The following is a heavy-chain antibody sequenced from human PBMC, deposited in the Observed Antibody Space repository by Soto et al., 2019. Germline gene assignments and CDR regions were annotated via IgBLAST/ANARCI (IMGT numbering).Heavy chain of an antibody. J-gene: IGHJ4*02. CDR1: GFTFSSYG. Sequence: GGSLRLSCAASGFTFSSYGMHWVRQAPGKGLEWVAVISYDGSNKYYADSVKGRFTISRDNSKNTLYLQMNSLRAEDTAVYYCAKGVGSDSGSYYDYWGQGTLVTVSS. CDR2: ISYDGSNK. CDR3: AKGVGSDSGSYYDY. D-gene: IGHD1-26*01. V-gene: IGHV3-30*18.